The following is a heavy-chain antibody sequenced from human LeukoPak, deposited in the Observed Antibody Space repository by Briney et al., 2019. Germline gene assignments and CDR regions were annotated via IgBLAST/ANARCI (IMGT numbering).Heavy chain of an antibody. CDR2: IRSKAFGGTP. J-gene: IGHJ4*02. V-gene: IGHV3-49*04. CDR1: GFTFGDYA. D-gene: IGHD3-10*01. Sequence: GGSLRLSCTASGFTFGDYAMSWVRQAPGEGLEWVGFIRSKAFGGTPEYAASVKGRFTISRDDSKSIAYLQVNSLKIEDTAVYYCTRDIPPPYVGVRGVLPSFDYWGQGTLVTVSS. CDR3: TRDIPPPYVGVRGVLPSFDY.